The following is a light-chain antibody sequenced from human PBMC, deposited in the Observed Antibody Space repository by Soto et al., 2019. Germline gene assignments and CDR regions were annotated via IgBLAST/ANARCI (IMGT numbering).Light chain of an antibody. CDR2: AAS. V-gene: IGKV1-39*01. CDR1: QSISSY. Sequence: DIQMTQSPSPLSASVGDRVTITCRASQSISSYLNLYQQKPGKAPKLLIYAASSLQSGVPSRFSGSGSGTDFTLTISSLQPEDFATYYCQQSYSTLWTFGQGTKVDIK. CDR3: QQSYSTLWT. J-gene: IGKJ1*01.